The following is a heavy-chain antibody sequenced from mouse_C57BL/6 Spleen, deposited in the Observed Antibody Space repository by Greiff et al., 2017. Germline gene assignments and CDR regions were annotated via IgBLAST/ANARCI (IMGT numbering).Heavy chain of an antibody. J-gene: IGHJ2*01. CDR3: GRGAYYDYDVAFDY. CDR2: IHPNSGST. CDR1: GYTFTSYW. V-gene: IGHV1-64*01. D-gene: IGHD2-4*01. Sequence: QVQLQQSGAELVKPGASVKLSCKASGYTFTSYWMHWVKQRPGQGLEWIGMIHPNSGSTNYNEKFKSKATLTVDKSSSTAYMQLSSLTSEDSAVYYCGRGAYYDYDVAFDYWGQGTTLTVSS.